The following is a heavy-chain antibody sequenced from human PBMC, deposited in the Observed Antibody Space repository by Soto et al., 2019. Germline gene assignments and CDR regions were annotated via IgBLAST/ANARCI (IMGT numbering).Heavy chain of an antibody. CDR3: ARDVTDCSGGSCYPLGYFDY. D-gene: IGHD2-15*01. Sequence: ASVKVSCKASGFTFTSSAVQWVRQARGQRLEWMGWIVVGSGNTNYAQKFQDRVTITRDISASTAYMELSSLRSEDTAVYYCARDVTDCSGGSCYPLGYFDYWGQGTLVTVPS. J-gene: IGHJ4*02. CDR2: IVVGSGNT. V-gene: IGHV1-58*01. CDR1: GFTFTSSA.